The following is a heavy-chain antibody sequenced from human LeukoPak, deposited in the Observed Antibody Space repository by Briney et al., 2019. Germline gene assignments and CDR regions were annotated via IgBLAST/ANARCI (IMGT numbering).Heavy chain of an antibody. D-gene: IGHD6-13*01. V-gene: IGHV4-34*01. CDR3: ARGVGSSSSPRYFDY. J-gene: IGHJ4*02. CDR1: GGSFSGYY. Sequence: PSETLSLTCAVYGGSFSGYYWSWIRQPPGKRLEWIGEINHSGSTNYNPSLKSRVTISVATSKNQFSLKLSSVTAADTAVYYCARGVGSSSSPRYFDYWGQGTLVAVSS. CDR2: INHSGST.